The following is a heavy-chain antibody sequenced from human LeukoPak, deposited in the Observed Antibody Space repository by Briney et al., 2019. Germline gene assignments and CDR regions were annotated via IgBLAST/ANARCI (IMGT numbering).Heavy chain of an antibody. V-gene: IGHV4-61*02. CDR1: GGSISSGSYY. D-gene: IGHD3-3*01. CDR3: ARGPGDFWSGYQMDY. J-gene: IGHJ4*02. Sequence: KTSETLSLTCTASGGSISSGSYYWSWIRQPAGKGLEWIGRIYTSGSTNYNPSLKSRVTISVDTSKNQFSLKLSSVTAADTAVYYCARGPGDFWSGYQMDYWGQGTLVTVSS. CDR2: IYTSGST.